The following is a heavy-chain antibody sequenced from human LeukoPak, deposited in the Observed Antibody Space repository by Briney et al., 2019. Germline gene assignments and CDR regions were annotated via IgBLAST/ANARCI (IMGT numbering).Heavy chain of an antibody. D-gene: IGHD4-17*01. Sequence: ASVKVSCKVSGYSLTALAIHWVRQAPGKGLEWMGRFDPDDGARIYSQRFQDRFLMTEDPSSDIAYMELSGLRSEDTAVYFCASDRTMTTVTSGQSWDDPWGQGTLVTVSS. J-gene: IGHJ5*02. V-gene: IGHV1-24*01. CDR3: ASDRTMTTVTSGQSWDDP. CDR2: FDPDDGAR. CDR1: GYSLTALA.